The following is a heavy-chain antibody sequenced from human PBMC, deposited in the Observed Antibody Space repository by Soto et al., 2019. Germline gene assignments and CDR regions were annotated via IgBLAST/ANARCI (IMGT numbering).Heavy chain of an antibody. CDR2: INPNSGGT. CDR1: GYTFTGYY. V-gene: IGHV1-2*04. CDR3: ARGGSLEMATLQGIW. J-gene: IGHJ4*02. Sequence: QVQLVQSGAEVKKPGASVKVSCKASGYTFTGYYMHWVRQAPGQGLEWMGWINPNSGGTNYAQKVQGWVTMTRDTSISTAYMELSRLRSDDTAVYYCARGGSLEMATLQGIWWGQGTLVTVSS. D-gene: IGHD5-12*01.